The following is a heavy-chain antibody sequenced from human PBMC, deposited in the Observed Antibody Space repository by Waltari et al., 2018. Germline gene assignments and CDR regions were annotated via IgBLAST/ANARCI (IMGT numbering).Heavy chain of an antibody. Sequence: QVQLVQSGAEVKKPGASVKVSCKASGYTFTGSYMHWVRPAPGQGLEWMGRINPNSGGTNYAQKFQGRVTMTRDTSISTAYMELSRLRSDDTAVYYCASSSILRYFDGWTHFDYWGQGTLVTVSS. V-gene: IGHV1-2*06. CDR3: ASSSILRYFDGWTHFDY. CDR1: GYTFTGSY. D-gene: IGHD3-9*01. CDR2: INPNSGGT. J-gene: IGHJ4*02.